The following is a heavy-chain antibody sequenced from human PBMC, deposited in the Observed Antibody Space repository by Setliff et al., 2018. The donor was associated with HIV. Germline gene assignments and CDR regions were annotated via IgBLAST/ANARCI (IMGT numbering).Heavy chain of an antibody. CDR1: GGSIISSSYY. CDR2: IYYSGRT. D-gene: IGHD6-13*01. CDR3: ARTSSKFYAGNGMDV. Sequence: PSETLSLTCTVSGGSIISSSYYWGWIRQPPGKGLEWIGYIYYSGRTDYNPSFRRRASISLDTSKNQFSLKLTSVTAADTAIYYCARTSSKFYAGNGMDVWGKGTTVTVSS. V-gene: IGHV4-61*05. J-gene: IGHJ6*04.